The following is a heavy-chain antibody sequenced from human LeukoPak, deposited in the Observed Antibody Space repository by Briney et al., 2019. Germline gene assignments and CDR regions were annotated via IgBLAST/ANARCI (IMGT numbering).Heavy chain of an antibody. V-gene: IGHV4-59*01. J-gene: IGHJ4*02. CDR3: ARGVTYYDFWSGYYQYFDY. D-gene: IGHD3-3*01. CDR1: GGSISSYY. Sequence: SETLSLTCTVSGGSISSYYWSWIRQPPGKGLEWIGSIYYSGSTNYNPSLKSRVTISVDTSKNQFSLKLSPVTAADTAVYYCARGVTYYDFWSGYYQYFDYWGQGTLVTVSS. CDR2: IYYSGST.